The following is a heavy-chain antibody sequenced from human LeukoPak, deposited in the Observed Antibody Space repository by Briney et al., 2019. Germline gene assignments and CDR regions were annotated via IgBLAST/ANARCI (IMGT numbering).Heavy chain of an antibody. CDR3: ARVSSTVTMTFDY. CDR2: IYYSGST. Sequence: SETLSLTCTVSGGSISSSSYYWGWIRQPPGKGLEWIGSIYYSGSTYYNPSLKSRVTISVDTSKNQFSLKLSSVTAADTAVYYCARVSSTVTMTFDYWGQGTLVTVSS. D-gene: IGHD4-17*01. V-gene: IGHV4-39*07. CDR1: GGSISSSSYY. J-gene: IGHJ4*02.